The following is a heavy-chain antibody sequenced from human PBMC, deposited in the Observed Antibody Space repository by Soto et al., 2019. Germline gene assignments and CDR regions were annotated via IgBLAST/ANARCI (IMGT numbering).Heavy chain of an antibody. CDR1: GYTFTGYY. J-gene: IGHJ4*02. CDR3: ARGPLE. V-gene: IGHV1-2*02. CDR2: IDPDSGDT. Sequence: QVRLEQSGAEVKKPGASVTVSCKASGYTFTGYYLHWVRQAPGQGPEWVGKIDPDSGDTDQSQKFQGRVTLTRDTSIDTAYMELTRLTLDDTAIYYCARGPLEGGQGTLVTVSS.